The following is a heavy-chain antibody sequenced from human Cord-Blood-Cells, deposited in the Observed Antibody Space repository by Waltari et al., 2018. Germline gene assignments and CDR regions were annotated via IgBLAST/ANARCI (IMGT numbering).Heavy chain of an antibody. CDR1: GGTFSSYA. CDR3: ARETRYYYYMDV. CDR2: IIRILGIA. V-gene: IGHV1-69*04. Sequence: QVQLVQSGAEVKKPGSSVKVSCKASGGTFSSYAISWVRQAPGQGLEWLGGIIRILGIANYAQKFEGRVTITADESTSTAYMELSSLRSEDTAVYYCARETRYYYYMDVWGKGTAVTVSS. J-gene: IGHJ6*03.